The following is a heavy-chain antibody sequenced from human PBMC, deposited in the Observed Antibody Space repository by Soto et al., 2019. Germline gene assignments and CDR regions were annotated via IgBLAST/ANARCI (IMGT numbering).Heavy chain of an antibody. Sequence: ASVKVSCKASGYTFTSYYMHWVRQAPGQGLEWMGIINPSGGSTSYAQKFQGRVTMTRDTSTCTVYMELSSLRSEDTAVYYCARGGGIYYDSSGYEIPSDYWGQGTLVTVSS. CDR3: ARGGGIYYDSSGYEIPSDY. V-gene: IGHV1-46*01. J-gene: IGHJ4*02. CDR2: INPSGGST. D-gene: IGHD3-22*01. CDR1: GYTFTSYY.